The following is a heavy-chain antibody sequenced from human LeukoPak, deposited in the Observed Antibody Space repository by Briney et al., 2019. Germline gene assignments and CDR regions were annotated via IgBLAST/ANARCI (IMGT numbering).Heavy chain of an antibody. V-gene: IGHV3-15*01. CDR2: IKSKTDGGTT. CDR3: TTVPSGSYEAAFDI. J-gene: IGHJ3*02. CDR1: GFTFSNAW. Sequence: PGGSLRLSCAASGFTFSNAWMSWVRQAPGKGLEWVGRIKSKTDGGTTDYAAPVKGRFTISRDDSKSTLYLQMNSLKTEDTAVYYCTTVPSGSYEAAFDIWGQGTMVTVSS. D-gene: IGHD1-26*01.